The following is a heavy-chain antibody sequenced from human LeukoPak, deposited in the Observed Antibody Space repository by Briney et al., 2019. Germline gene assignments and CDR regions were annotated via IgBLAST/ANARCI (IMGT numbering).Heavy chain of an antibody. V-gene: IGHV3-23*01. CDR3: AKDRVVGATAVDY. J-gene: IGHJ4*02. D-gene: IGHD1-26*01. CDR2: FSGSGGGGSGGSK. Sequence: GGSLRLSCAASGFAFTSYAMSWVRQAPANGPECGSRFSGSGGGGSGGSKYYEDSVKGRFTISRHNSKNTLYLEMNSLRAEDTAVYYCAKDRVVGATAVDYWGQGTLVTVSS. CDR1: GFAFTSYA.